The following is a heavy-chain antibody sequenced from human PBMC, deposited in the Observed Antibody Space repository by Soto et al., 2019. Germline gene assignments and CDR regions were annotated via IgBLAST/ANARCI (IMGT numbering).Heavy chain of an antibody. Sequence: GWSLRLSCAASGFTFSSYSMNWVRQAPGTGLEWVSYISSSSSTIYYADSVKGRFTISRDNAKNSLYLQMNSLRDEDTAVYYCTRGPHYYDSSGYRNYWGQGTLVTVSS. J-gene: IGHJ4*02. D-gene: IGHD3-22*01. CDR1: GFTFSSYS. V-gene: IGHV3-48*02. CDR2: ISSSSSTI. CDR3: TRGPHYYDSSGYRNY.